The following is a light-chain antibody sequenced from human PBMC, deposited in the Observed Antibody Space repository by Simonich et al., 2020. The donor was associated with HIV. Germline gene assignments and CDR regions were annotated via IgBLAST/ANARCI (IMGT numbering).Light chain of an antibody. CDR1: QDISSA. Sequence: DIQMTQSPSTLSASIGYRVTITFLESQDISSALTWYQQKPGKAPKLLIYGASSLQSGVPSRFSGSGSGTDFTLTISSLQPEDFATYYCQQSYSTTFGPGTKVDIK. CDR2: GAS. V-gene: IGKV1-39*01. J-gene: IGKJ3*01. CDR3: QQSYSTT.